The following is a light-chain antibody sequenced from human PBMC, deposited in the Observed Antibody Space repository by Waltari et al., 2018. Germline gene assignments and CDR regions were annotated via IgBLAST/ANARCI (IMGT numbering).Light chain of an antibody. CDR3: SSYTSSSTAV. V-gene: IGLV2-14*01. CDR2: EVS. CDR1: SSDVGGYNY. J-gene: IGLJ7*01. Sequence: QSALTQPASVSGSPGQSITISCTGTSSDVGGYNYVSWYQQHPGKAPKLIIYEVSKRPSGVSNRFSGSKSGNTASLTISGLQAEDEADYYCSSYTSSSTAVFGGGTQLTVL.